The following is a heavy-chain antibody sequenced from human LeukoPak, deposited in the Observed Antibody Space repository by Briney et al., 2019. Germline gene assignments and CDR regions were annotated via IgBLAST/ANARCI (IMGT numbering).Heavy chain of an antibody. CDR1: GYTLPSYY. CDR3: ARDLSPSGGYFDWLLSLPDY. CDR2: INPSGGST. D-gene: IGHD3-9*01. Sequence: ASVKVSCKASGYTLPSYYMHWVRQAPGQGLEWMGIINPSGGSTSYAQKFQGRVTMTRDTSTSTVYMELSSLRSEDTAVYYCARDLSPSGGYFDWLLSLPDYWGQGTLVTVSS. V-gene: IGHV1-46*01. J-gene: IGHJ4*02.